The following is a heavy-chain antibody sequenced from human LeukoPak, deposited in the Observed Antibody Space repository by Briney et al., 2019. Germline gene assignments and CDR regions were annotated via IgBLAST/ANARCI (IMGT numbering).Heavy chain of an antibody. Sequence: GESLKISCKGSGYSFTTYWMAWVRQMPGKGLEWMGITYPRDSNIRYSPPFQGQVTISADKSISTAYLQWNSLKASDTAMYYCARMIGLGEVSPYFDYWGQGSLVTVSS. CDR3: ARMIGLGEVSPYFDY. J-gene: IGHJ4*02. D-gene: IGHD3-16*02. CDR1: GYSFTTYW. CDR2: TYPRDSNI. V-gene: IGHV5-51*01.